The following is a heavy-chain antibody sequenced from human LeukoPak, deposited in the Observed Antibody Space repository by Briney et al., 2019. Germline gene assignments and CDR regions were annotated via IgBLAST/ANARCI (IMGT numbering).Heavy chain of an antibody. CDR2: ISAYNGNT. CDR1: GYTFTSYG. D-gene: IGHD3-22*01. Sequence: ASVKVSCKASGYTFTSYGISWVRQAPGQGLEWMGWISAYNGNTNYAQKLQGRVTMTTDTSTSTACMELRSLRSDDTAVYYCARDLYYDSAVGYWGQGTLVTVSS. J-gene: IGHJ4*02. CDR3: ARDLYYDSAVGY. V-gene: IGHV1-18*01.